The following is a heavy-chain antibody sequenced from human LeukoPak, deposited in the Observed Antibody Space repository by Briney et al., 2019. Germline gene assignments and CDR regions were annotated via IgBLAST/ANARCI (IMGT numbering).Heavy chain of an antibody. D-gene: IGHD5-24*01. J-gene: IGHJ3*02. Sequence: GGSLRLSCAASGFTFSSYGMHWVRQAPGKGLAWVTFIHHDGSNKYYADSVKGRFTISRDNSKNTLYLQMNSLRAEDTAVYYCAKAARDGYNYDAFDIWGQGTMVTVSS. V-gene: IGHV3-30*02. CDR3: AKAARDGYNYDAFDI. CDR1: GFTFSSYG. CDR2: IHHDGSNK.